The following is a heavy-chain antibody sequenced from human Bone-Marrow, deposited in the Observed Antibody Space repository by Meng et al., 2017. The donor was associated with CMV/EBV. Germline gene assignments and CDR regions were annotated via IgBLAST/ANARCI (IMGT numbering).Heavy chain of an antibody. CDR2: IIPILGIA. V-gene: IGHV1-69*04. CDR1: GGTFSSYT. D-gene: IGHD3-3*01. CDR3: ARDEEIFGVVGPFDP. Sequence: SVKVSCKASGGTFSSYTISWVRQAPGQGLEWMGRIIPILGIANYAQKFQGRVTITADKSTSTAYMELSSLRSEDTAGYYCARDEEIFGVVGPFDPWGQGTRVTGSS. J-gene: IGHJ5*02.